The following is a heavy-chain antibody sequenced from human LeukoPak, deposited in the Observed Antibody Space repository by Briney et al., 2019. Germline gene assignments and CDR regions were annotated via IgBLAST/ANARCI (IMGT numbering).Heavy chain of an antibody. V-gene: IGHV3-11*03. Sequence: GGSLRLSCVVSGIPFSDYYMNWIRQAPGKGLEWISYIGSSSSYTDYADSVKGRFSISRDNANNVLYLQMNSLKVADTAVYYCAAGTAADYWGLGTLVAVSS. D-gene: IGHD6-13*01. CDR3: AAGTAADY. CDR1: GIPFSDYY. CDR2: IGSSSSYT. J-gene: IGHJ4*02.